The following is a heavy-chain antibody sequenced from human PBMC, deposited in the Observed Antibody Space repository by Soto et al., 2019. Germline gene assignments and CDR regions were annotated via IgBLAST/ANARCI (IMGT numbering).Heavy chain of an antibody. V-gene: IGHV3-30-3*01. D-gene: IGHD5-18*01. J-gene: IGHJ4*02. Sequence: GGSLRLSCAASGFTFSSYAMHWVRQAPGKGLEWVAVISYDGSNKYYADPVKGRFTISRDNSKNTLYLQMNSLRAEDTAVYYCARDRSQLRGYSYGQFDYWGQGTLVTVSS. CDR1: GFTFSSYA. CDR2: ISYDGSNK. CDR3: ARDRSQLRGYSYGQFDY.